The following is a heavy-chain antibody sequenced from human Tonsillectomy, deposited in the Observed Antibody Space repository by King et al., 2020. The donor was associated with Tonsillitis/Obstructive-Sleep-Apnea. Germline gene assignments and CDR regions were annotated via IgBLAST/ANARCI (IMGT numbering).Heavy chain of an antibody. V-gene: IGHV2-5*02. J-gene: IGHJ3*01. CDR1: GLSLSTSEVG. Sequence: ITLKESGPTLVKPPQTLTLTCTFSGLSLSTSEVGVGWIRQPPGKALEWLALIYWDDNKHYSPSLKSRLTITKDPSKNQVVLTVSNMDPVDTATYYCVHSDVFVPAATYAFDFWRQGTMVTVSS. CDR3: VHSDVFVPAATYAFDF. D-gene: IGHD2-2*01. CDR2: IYWDDNK.